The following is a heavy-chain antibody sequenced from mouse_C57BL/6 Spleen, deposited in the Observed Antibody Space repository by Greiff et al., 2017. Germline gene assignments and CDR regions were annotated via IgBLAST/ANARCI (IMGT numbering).Heavy chain of an antibody. CDR1: GYTFTSYG. CDR2: IYPRSGNT. V-gene: IGHV1-81*01. Sequence: QVQLQQSGAELARPGASVKLSCKASGYTFTSYGISWVKQRTGQGLEWIGEIYPRSGNTYYNEKFKGKATLTADKSSSTAYMELRSLTSEDSAVYFCATTIVTTCYYAMYYWGQGTSVTVSS. D-gene: IGHD2-5*01. J-gene: IGHJ4*01. CDR3: ATTIVTTCYYAMYY.